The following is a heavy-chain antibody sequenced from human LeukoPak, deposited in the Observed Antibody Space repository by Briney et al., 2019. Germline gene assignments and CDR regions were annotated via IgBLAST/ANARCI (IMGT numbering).Heavy chain of an antibody. V-gene: IGHV3-30*02. CDR3: AKLPSTIAARPDY. CDR2: IRYDGSNQ. CDR1: GFTFSSYG. Sequence: GRSLRLSCAASGFTFSSYGMHWVRQAPGKGLEWVAFIRYDGSNQYYADSVKGRFTISRDNAKNTLYLQMNSLRAEDTAVYYCAKLPSTIAARPDYWGQGTLVTVSS. J-gene: IGHJ4*02. D-gene: IGHD6-6*01.